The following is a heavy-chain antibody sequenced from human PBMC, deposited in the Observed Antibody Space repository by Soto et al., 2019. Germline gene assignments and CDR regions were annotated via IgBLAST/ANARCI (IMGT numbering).Heavy chain of an antibody. V-gene: IGHV3-23*01. J-gene: IGHJ3*02. Sequence: GESLKISCAASGFTFSSYAMSWVRQAPGKGLEWVSAISGSGGSTYYADSVKGRFTISRDNSKNTLYLQMNSLRAEDTAVYYCATAADSKEAFDIWGQGTMVTVSS. D-gene: IGHD3-22*01. CDR1: GFTFSSYA. CDR2: ISGSGGST. CDR3: ATAADSKEAFDI.